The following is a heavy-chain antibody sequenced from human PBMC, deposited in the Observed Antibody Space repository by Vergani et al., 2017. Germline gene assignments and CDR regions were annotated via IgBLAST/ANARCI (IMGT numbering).Heavy chain of an antibody. V-gene: IGHV1-18*04. CDR3: AREFCGGDCYSYYYYYCGMDV. J-gene: IGHJ6*02. CDR2: ISAYNGNT. Sequence: QVQLVQSGAEVKKPGASVKVSCKASGYTFTSYGISWVRQAPGQGLEWMGWISAYNGNTNYAQKLQGRVTMTTDTSTSTAYMELRSLRSDDTAVYYCAREFCGGDCYSYYYYYCGMDVWGQGTTVTVSS. CDR1: GYTFTSYG. D-gene: IGHD2-21*02.